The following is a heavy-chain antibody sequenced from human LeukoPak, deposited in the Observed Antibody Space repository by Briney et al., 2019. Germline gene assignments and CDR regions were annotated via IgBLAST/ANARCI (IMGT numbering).Heavy chain of an antibody. J-gene: IGHJ4*02. D-gene: IGHD4-23*01. CDR3: ARRGNTGRSFDY. V-gene: IGHV4-39*01. CDR1: GGSISSNTYY. CDR2: IYYGGST. Sequence: PSETLSLTCTVSGGSISSNTYYWGWIRQPPGKGLEWIGSIYYGGSTYYNPSLKSRVTISVDTSKNQFSLKLSSVTAADTAVYYCARRGNTGRSFDYWGQGTLVTASS.